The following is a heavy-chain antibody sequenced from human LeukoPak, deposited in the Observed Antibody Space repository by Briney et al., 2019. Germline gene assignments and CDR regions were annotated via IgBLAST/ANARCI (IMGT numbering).Heavy chain of an antibody. J-gene: IGHJ4*02. CDR2: ISGSGGNT. Sequence: ETLSLTCTVSVGSISGYFWSWVRQAPGKGLEWVSGISGSGGNTYYADSVKGRFTISRDNSKSTLYLQMNSLRAEDTAVYYCAKANCGSECYYYLDSWGQGTLVTVSS. D-gene: IGHD2-21*01. V-gene: IGHV3-23*01. CDR3: AKANCGSECYYYLDS. CDR1: VGSISGYF.